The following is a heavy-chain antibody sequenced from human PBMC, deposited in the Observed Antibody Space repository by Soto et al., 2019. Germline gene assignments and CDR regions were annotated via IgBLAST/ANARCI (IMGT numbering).Heavy chain of an antibody. CDR1: GFTFSGYA. Sequence: VQLVESGGGVVQPGRSLRLSCAASGFTFSGYAMHWVRQAPGKGLEWVAVISYDGSNKYYADSVKGRFTISRDNSKNTLYLQMNSLRAEDTAVYYCARGTEGYFDYWGQGTLVTVSS. V-gene: IGHV3-30-3*01. J-gene: IGHJ4*02. CDR2: ISYDGSNK. CDR3: ARGTEGYFDY.